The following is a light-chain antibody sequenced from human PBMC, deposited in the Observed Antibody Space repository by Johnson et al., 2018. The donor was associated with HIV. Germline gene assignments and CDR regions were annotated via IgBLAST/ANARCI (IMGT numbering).Light chain of an antibody. CDR3: GTWDSSLSAPV. J-gene: IGLJ1*01. Sequence: QSVLTQPPSVSAAPGQKVTISCSGSSSNIGNNFVSWYQQLPGAAPKLLIYENNKRPSGIPDRFSGSKSGTSATLGITGLQTGDEADYYCGTWDSSLSAPVFGTGTKGTVL. V-gene: IGLV1-51*02. CDR2: ENN. CDR1: SSNIGNNF.